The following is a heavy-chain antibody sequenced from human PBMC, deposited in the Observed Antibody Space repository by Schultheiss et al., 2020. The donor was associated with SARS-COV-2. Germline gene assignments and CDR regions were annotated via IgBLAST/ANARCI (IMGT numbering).Heavy chain of an antibody. Sequence: GGSLRLSCAASGFTFSSYSMNWVRQAPGKGLEWVSYISSSSTIYYADSVKGRFTISRDNSKNTLYLQMNSLRAEDTAVYYCARDQRYYDSSGYAGWFDPWGQGTLVTVSS. CDR1: GFTFSSYS. CDR2: ISSSSTI. V-gene: IGHV3-48*01. D-gene: IGHD3-22*01. J-gene: IGHJ5*02. CDR3: ARDQRYYDSSGYAGWFDP.